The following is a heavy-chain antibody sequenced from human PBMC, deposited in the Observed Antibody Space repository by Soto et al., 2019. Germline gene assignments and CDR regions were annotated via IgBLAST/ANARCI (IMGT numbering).Heavy chain of an antibody. CDR1: GYTFTSYY. CDR2: INPSGGST. D-gene: IGHD6-6*01. CDR3: ARVSSYDAFDI. J-gene: IGHJ3*02. Sequence: QVQLVQSGAEVKKPGASVKVSCKASGYTFTSYYMHWVRQAPGQGLEWMGIINPSGGSTSYAQKLQGRVTMTRDTSTSTVDMALSSLRSEDTAVYYCARVSSYDAFDIWGQGTMVTVSS. V-gene: IGHV1-46*03.